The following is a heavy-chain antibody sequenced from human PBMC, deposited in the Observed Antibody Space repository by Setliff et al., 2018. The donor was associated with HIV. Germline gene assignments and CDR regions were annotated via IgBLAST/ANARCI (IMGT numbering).Heavy chain of an antibody. D-gene: IGHD1-26*01. CDR2: IYPADSDT. V-gene: IGHV5-51*01. J-gene: IGHJ3*02. CDR3: ARILVGANDAFDI. CDR1: GYSFTSYW. Sequence: GESLKISCKGSGYSFTSYWIGWVRQMPGKGPEWMGIIYPADSDTRYSPSSQGQVTISADKSISTAYLQWSSLKASDTAMYYCARILVGANDAFDIWGQGTMVTVSS.